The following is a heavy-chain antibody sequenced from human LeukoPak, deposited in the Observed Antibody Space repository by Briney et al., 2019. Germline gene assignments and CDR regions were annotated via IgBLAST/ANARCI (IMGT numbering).Heavy chain of an antibody. CDR1: GDSVSTSY. D-gene: IGHD4-11*01. CDR3: ARVPVTTTEFDS. CDR2: IYISGRT. V-gene: IGHV4-4*07. Sequence: PSETLSLTCTVSGDSVSTSYWSWIRQPAGRGLEWIGRIYISGRTNYNPSLESRVTLSLDTSKNQFSLKLRSVTAADTAVYYCARVPVTTTEFDSWGQGTLVTVSS. J-gene: IGHJ4*02.